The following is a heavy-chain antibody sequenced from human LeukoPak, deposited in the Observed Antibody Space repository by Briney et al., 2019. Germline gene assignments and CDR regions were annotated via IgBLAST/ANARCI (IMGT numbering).Heavy chain of an antibody. Sequence: ASVKVSCKASGYTFTSYGISWVRQAPGQGLEWMGWISAYNGNTNYAQKLQGRVTMTTDTFTSTAYMELRSLRSDDTAVYYCARVVTHGSYWWFDPWGQGTLVTVSS. CDR1: GYTFTSYG. CDR2: ISAYNGNT. D-gene: IGHD1-26*01. J-gene: IGHJ5*02. V-gene: IGHV1-18*01. CDR3: ARVVTHGSYWWFDP.